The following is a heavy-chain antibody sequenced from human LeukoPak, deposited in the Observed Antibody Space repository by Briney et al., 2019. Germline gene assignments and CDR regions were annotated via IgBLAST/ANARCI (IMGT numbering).Heavy chain of an antibody. Sequence: ASVKVSCKASGYSFADFYIHWVRQVPGQGLEWMGWINPNSGGINYAQKFQGRVIMTRDTSISTAYMELSRLTSDDTAVYYCARGGFDYWGQGTPVTVSS. CDR2: INPNSGGI. J-gene: IGHJ4*02. CDR3: ARGGFDY. D-gene: IGHD3-16*01. V-gene: IGHV1-2*02. CDR1: GYSFADFY.